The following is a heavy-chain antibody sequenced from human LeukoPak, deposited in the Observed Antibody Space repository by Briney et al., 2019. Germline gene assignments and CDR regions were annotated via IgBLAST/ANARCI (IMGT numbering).Heavy chain of an antibody. CDR3: ARQVHYYMDV. J-gene: IGHJ6*03. D-gene: IGHD2-2*01. CDR1: EFTFKNYS. CDR2: LSSTSRHI. V-gene: IGHV3-21*05. Sequence: GGSPRLSCAASEFTFKNYSMNWVRQAPGRGLEWVSYLSSTSRHIFYADSVKGRFTISRDNSKNSLHPQMNSLRAEDTAVYYCARQVHYYMDVWGKGSTVTVSS.